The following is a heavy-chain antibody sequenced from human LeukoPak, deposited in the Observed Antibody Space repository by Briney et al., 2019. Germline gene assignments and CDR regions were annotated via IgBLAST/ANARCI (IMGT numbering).Heavy chain of an antibody. CDR2: INHSGST. D-gene: IGHD3-10*01. Sequence: SETLSLTCAVYGGSFSGYYWSWIRQPPGKGLEWIGEINHSGSTNYNPSLKSRVTISVDTSKNQFSLKLSSVTAADTAVYYCARRSYYPYYFDYWGQGTLVTVSS. V-gene: IGHV4-34*01. CDR3: ARRSYYPYYFDY. J-gene: IGHJ4*02. CDR1: GGSFSGYY.